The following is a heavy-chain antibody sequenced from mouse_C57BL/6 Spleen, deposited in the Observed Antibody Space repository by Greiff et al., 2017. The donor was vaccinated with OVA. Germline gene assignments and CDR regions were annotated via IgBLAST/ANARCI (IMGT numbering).Heavy chain of an antibody. V-gene: IGHV1-64*01. D-gene: IGHD1-1*01. CDR3: ARWGCYGSSPYFDY. CDR2: IHPNSGST. CDR1: GYTFTSYW. J-gene: IGHJ2*01. Sequence: QVQLQQPGAELVKPGASVKLSCKASGYTFTSYWMHWVKQRPGQGLEWIGMIHPNSGSTNYNEKFKSKATLTVDKSSSTAYMQLSSLTSEDSAVYYCARWGCYGSSPYFDYWGQGTTLTVSS.